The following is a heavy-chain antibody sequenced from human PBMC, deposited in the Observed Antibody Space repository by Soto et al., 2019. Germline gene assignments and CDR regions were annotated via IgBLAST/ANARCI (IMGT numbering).Heavy chain of an antibody. CDR1: GYTFTSYG. D-gene: IGHD3-3*01. CDR3: ARDRPAVYYDFWSGEILD. Sequence: ASVKVSCKASGYTFTSYGISWVRQAPGQGLEWMGWISAYNGNTNYAQKLQGRVTMTTDTSTSTAYMELRSLRSDDTAVYYCARDRPAVYYDFWSGEILDWGQGTLVTVSS. J-gene: IGHJ4*02. V-gene: IGHV1-18*01. CDR2: ISAYNGNT.